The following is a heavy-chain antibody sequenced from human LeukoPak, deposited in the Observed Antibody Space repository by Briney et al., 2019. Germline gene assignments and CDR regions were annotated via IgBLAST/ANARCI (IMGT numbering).Heavy chain of an antibody. V-gene: IGHV4-4*07. CDR2: IYTSGST. D-gene: IGHD3-22*01. Sequence: SETLSLTCTVSGGSISSYYWSWIRQPAGKGLEWIGRIYTSGSTNYNPSLQSQVTMSVATSKNQFYLKLSLVTAEDTAVYYCARDRGGAGDSSGYYIPFDYWGQGTLVTVSS. J-gene: IGHJ4*02. CDR3: ARDRGGAGDSSGYYIPFDY. CDR1: GGSISSYY.